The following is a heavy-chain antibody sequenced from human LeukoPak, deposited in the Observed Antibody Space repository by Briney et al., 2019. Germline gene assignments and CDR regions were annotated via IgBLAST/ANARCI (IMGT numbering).Heavy chain of an antibody. D-gene: IGHD1-26*01. Sequence: GGSLRLSCAASGFRFNTYWMHWVRQAPGKGLAWVSRISTDGSSTGYADSVKGRFTISRDNTKNTLYLQMNSLRGEDTAAYYCVTVVPGAPNLLGYWGQGTLVTVSS. J-gene: IGHJ4*02. CDR2: ISTDGSST. CDR1: GFRFNTYW. V-gene: IGHV3-74*01. CDR3: VTVVPGAPNLLGY.